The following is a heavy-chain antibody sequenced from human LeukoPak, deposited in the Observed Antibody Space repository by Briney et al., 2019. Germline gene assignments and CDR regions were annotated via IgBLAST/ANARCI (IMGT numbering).Heavy chain of an antibody. D-gene: IGHD6-13*01. CDR2: ISYGGST. J-gene: IGHJ5*02. V-gene: IGHV4-59*08. CDR3: ARHSATHSPFDP. CDR1: GDSITNSY. Sequence: SETLSLTCTVSGDSITNSYWNWIRQPPGRGLEWIGRISYGGSTNYNPSPKSRVTISVDTFKNQLSLKLSSVTAADTAVYYCARHSATHSPFDPWGQGTLVTVSS.